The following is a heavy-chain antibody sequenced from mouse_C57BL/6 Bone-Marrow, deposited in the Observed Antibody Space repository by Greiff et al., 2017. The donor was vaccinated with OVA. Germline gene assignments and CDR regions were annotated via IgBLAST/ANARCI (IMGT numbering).Heavy chain of an antibody. D-gene: IGHD1-1*01. J-gene: IGHJ1*03. V-gene: IGHV8-12*01. CDR2: IYWDDDK. Sequence: QVTLKASGPGILQSSQTLSLTCSFSGFSLSTSGMGVSWIRQPSGKGLEWLAHIYWDDDKRYNPSLKSRLTISKDTSRNQVFLKITSMDTADTATYYCARLYYGSNYWYFAVWGTGTTVTVSS. CDR3: ARLYYGSNYWYFAV. CDR1: GFSLSTSGMG.